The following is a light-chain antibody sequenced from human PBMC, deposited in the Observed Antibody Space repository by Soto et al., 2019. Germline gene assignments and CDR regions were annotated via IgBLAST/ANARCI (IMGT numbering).Light chain of an antibody. CDR3: SSDKSSSNLNVV. J-gene: IGLJ2*01. Sequence: QSALTQPASVSGSPGQSITISCTGTSSDVGGYNYVSWYQQHPGKAPKLMIYKVSNRPSGVSDRFYGSKSGNTASLTISGLQAEGEADYYCSSDKSSSNLNVVFGGGTKLTVL. V-gene: IGLV2-14*01. CDR1: SSDVGGYNY. CDR2: KVS.